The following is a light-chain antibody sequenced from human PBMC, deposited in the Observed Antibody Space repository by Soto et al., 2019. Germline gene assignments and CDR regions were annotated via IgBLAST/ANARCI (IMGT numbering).Light chain of an antibody. V-gene: IGKV1-39*01. CDR2: AAS. Sequence: DIQMTQSPSSLSASVGDRVTITCRASQSISSYLNWYQQKPGNAPKLLIYAASSLQSGVPSRFSGSGSGTDFPLTISSLQPEDFAPYYCQQSYSTPITFGQGTRLEIK. CDR1: QSISSY. J-gene: IGKJ5*01. CDR3: QQSYSTPIT.